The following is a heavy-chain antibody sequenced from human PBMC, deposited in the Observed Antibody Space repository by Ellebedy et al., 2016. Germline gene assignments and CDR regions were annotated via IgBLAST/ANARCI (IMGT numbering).Heavy chain of an antibody. V-gene: IGHV3-30-3*01. CDR3: ASEINGGHFDY. D-gene: IGHD4-23*01. J-gene: IGHJ4*02. CDR2: ISYDGSNK. Sequence: AGSLRLSXAASGFTFSSYWMSWVRQAPGKGLERVAVISYDGSNKYYADSVKGRFTISRDNSKNTLYLQMNSLRAEDTAVYYCASEINGGHFDYWGQGTLVTVSS. CDR1: GFTFSSYW.